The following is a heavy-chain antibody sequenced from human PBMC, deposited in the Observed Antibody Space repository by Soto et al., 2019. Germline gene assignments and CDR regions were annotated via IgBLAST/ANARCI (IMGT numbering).Heavy chain of an antibody. CDR1: GFTFNSFT. CDR2: ISHDGSHK. V-gene: IGHV3-30*04. Sequence: QVQLVESGAGVVQPGRSLRLSCEASGFTFNSFTMHWVRQAPGKGLEWVAVISHDGSHKYTADSVKGRFTISRDDSKNPLYLQMNSLSVEDTAIYYCATWEERYFQDWGQGTLVTVSS. D-gene: IGHD1-26*01. CDR3: ATWEERYFQD. J-gene: IGHJ1*01.